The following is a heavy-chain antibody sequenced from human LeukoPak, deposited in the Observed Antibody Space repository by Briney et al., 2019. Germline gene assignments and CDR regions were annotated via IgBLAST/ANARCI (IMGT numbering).Heavy chain of an antibody. CDR2: INPSGGST. CDR1: GYTFTSYY. J-gene: IGHJ4*02. Sequence: GASVKVSCKASGYTFTSYYMHWVRQAPGQGLEWMGIINPSGGSTSYAQKFQGRVTMTRDMSTSTVYMELSSLRSEDTAVYYCARDPAQGIAVAGTLVYWGQGTLVTVSS. V-gene: IGHV1-46*01. CDR3: ARDPAQGIAVAGTLVY. D-gene: IGHD6-19*01.